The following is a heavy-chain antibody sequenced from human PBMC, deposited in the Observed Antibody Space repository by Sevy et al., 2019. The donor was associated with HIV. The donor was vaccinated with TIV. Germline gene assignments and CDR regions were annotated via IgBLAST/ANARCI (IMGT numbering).Heavy chain of an antibody. CDR3: VKEGGGEGGDH. CDR1: GFSYSSYG. CDR2: IQYDGSNK. J-gene: IGHJ4*02. Sequence: GSLRLSCAASGFSYSSYGMHWVRQAPGKGLEWVAYIQYDGSNKDYADSVKGRFTISRDNSKNTLDLQMNSLRVEDTAVYYCVKEGGGEGGDHWGQATLVTVSS. D-gene: IGHD2-21*01. V-gene: IGHV3-30*02.